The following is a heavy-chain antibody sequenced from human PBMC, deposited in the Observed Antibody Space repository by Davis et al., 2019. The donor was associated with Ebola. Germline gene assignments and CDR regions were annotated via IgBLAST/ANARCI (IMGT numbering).Heavy chain of an antibody. J-gene: IGHJ4*02. CDR3: ARRRAGTAPGLDS. CDR1: GDSVSSNSVV. D-gene: IGHD1-7*01. CDR2: TYYRSKWSN. V-gene: IGHV6-1*01. Sequence: SETLSLTCAISGDSVSSNSVVWNWIRQSPSRGLEWLGRTYYRSKWSNDYAVSVKSRITINPDTSKNQFSLQLNSVTPEDTAVYYCARRRAGTAPGLDSWGQGTLVTVSS.